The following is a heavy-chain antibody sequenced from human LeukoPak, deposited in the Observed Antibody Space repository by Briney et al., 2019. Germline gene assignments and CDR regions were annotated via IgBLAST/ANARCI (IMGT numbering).Heavy chain of an antibody. Sequence: GGSLRHSCAASGFTFSSYSMNWVRQAPGKGLEWVPYISSSSSTIYYADSVKGRFTISRDNAKNSLYLQMNSLRAEDTAVYYCARSVTYYGSGSYNSWGQGALVTVSS. CDR1: GFTFSSYS. CDR2: ISSSSSTI. D-gene: IGHD3-10*01. CDR3: ARSVTYYGSGSYNS. J-gene: IGHJ4*02. V-gene: IGHV3-48*01.